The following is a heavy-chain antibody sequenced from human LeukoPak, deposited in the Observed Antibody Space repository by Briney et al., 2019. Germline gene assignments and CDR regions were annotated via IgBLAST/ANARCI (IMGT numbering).Heavy chain of an antibody. CDR2: IGGSGGST. J-gene: IGHJ5*02. Sequence: GRSLRPSCAASGFTLSTDGMSSVSQDPGEGLGWVSSIGGSGGSTYYAESVKGRFTISRDNSKNTLYLQMNSLRAEDTAVYYCAKVPGGDYPMSWFDPWGQGTLVTVSS. D-gene: IGHD4-17*01. CDR3: AKVPGGDYPMSWFDP. V-gene: IGHV3-23*01. CDR1: GFTLSTDG.